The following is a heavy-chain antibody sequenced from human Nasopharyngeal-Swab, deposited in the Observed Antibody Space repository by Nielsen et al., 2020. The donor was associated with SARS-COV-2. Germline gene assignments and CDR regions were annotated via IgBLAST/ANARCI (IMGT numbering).Heavy chain of an antibody. CDR1: GGSISSGGYY. Sequence: SETLSLTCTVSGGSISSGGYYWSWIRQHPGKGLEWIGYIYYSGSTYYNPSLKSRVTISVDTSKNQFSLKLSSVTAADTAVYYCARNQYYYDSSGYSDYWGQGTLVTVSS. J-gene: IGHJ4*02. CDR3: ARNQYYYDSSGYSDY. D-gene: IGHD3-22*01. V-gene: IGHV4-31*03. CDR2: IYYSGST.